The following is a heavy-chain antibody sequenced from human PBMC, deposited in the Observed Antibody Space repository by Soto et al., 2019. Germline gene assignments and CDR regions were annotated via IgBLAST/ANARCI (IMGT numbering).Heavy chain of an antibody. CDR3: ARAPDYDILTGYYYYYMDV. CDR2: INPSGGST. J-gene: IGHJ6*03. V-gene: IGHV1-46*03. CDR1: GYTFTSYY. Sequence: ASVKVSCKASGYTFTSYYMHWVRQAPGQGLDWMGIINPSGGSTSYAQKFQGRVTMTRDTSTSTVYMELSSLRSEDTAVYYCARAPDYDILTGYYYYYMDVWGKGTTVTVSS. D-gene: IGHD3-9*01.